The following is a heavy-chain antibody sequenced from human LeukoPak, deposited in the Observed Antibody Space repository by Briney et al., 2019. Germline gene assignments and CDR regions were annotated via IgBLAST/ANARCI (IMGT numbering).Heavy chain of an antibody. V-gene: IGHV3-30*18. Sequence: PGGSLRLSCAASGFTFSHYGMHWVRQAPGKGLEWVAVISYDGSNKYYADSVKGRFTISRDNSKNTLYLQMNSLRAEDTAVYYCAKVARTGYLTDAFDIWGQGTMVTVSP. J-gene: IGHJ3*02. D-gene: IGHD3/OR15-3a*01. CDR2: ISYDGSNK. CDR3: AKVARTGYLTDAFDI. CDR1: GFTFSHYG.